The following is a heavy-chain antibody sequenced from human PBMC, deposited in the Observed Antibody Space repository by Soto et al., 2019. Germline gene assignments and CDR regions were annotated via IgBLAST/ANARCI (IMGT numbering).Heavy chain of an antibody. CDR3: ARGEGGYYYDSSGSEYFQH. J-gene: IGHJ1*01. D-gene: IGHD3-22*01. CDR1: GFTFSSYA. V-gene: IGHV3-30-3*01. Sequence: QVQLVESGGGVVQPGRSLRLSCAASGFTFSSYAMHWVRQAPGKGLEWVAVISYDGSNKYYADSVKGRFTISRDNSKNTLYLQMNSLRAEDTAVYYCARGEGGYYYDSSGSEYFQHWGQGTLVTVSS. CDR2: ISYDGSNK.